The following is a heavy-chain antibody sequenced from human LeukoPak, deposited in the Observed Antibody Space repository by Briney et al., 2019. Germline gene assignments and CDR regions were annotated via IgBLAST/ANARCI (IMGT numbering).Heavy chain of an antibody. CDR2: SSGSGGST. J-gene: IGHJ4*02. CDR3: AKSSGYSSAAGTGTRRYFDY. Sequence: GGSLRLSCAASGCTFSSYAMSWVRQAPGKGLEWVSASSGSGGSTYYADSVKGRFTISRDNSKNTLYLQMNSLRAEDTAVYYCAKSSGYSSAAGTGTRRYFDYWGQGTLVTVSS. V-gene: IGHV3-23*01. D-gene: IGHD6-13*01. CDR1: GCTFSSYA.